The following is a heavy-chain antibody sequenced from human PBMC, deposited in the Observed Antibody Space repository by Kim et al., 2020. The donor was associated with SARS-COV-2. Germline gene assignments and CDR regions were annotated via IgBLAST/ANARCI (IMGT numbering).Heavy chain of an antibody. Sequence: YSPSFQGQVTISADKSISTAYLQWSSLKASDTAMYYCARKGDTAEAGVGVWGQGTTVTVSS. CDR3: ARKGDTAEAGVGV. D-gene: IGHD5-18*01. J-gene: IGHJ6*02. V-gene: IGHV5-51*01.